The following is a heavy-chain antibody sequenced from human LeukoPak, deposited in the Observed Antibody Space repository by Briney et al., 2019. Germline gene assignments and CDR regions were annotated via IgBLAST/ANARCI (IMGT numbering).Heavy chain of an antibody. CDR2: IGAYNGNT. V-gene: IGHV1-18*01. D-gene: IGHD6-19*01. CDR3: ARDLLGRIAVAGLPGY. Sequence: RASVKVSCKASGYTFTSYGISWVRQAPGQGLEWMGWIGAYNGNTNYAQKLQGRVTMTTDTSTSTAYMELRSLRSDDTAVYYCARDLLGRIAVAGLPGYWGQGTLVTVSS. J-gene: IGHJ4*02. CDR1: GYTFTSYG.